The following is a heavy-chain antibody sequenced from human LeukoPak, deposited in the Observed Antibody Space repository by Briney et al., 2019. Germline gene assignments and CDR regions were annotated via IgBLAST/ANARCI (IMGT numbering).Heavy chain of an antibody. CDR3: ARGERGSDY. J-gene: IGHJ4*02. CDR1: GYSITSGYY. V-gene: IGHV4-38-2*02. D-gene: IGHD5-24*01. Sequence: TSETLSLTCTVSGYSITSGYYWGWFRQPPGKGLEWIASISHTGTTYYNPSLKSRVTISVDTSKNHFSLTLSSVTAADTAVYYCARGERGSDYWGQGTLITVSS. CDR2: ISHTGTT.